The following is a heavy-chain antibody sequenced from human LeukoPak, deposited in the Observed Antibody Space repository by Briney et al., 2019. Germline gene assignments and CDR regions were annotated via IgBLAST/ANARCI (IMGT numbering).Heavy chain of an antibody. CDR3: ARDLDQYNGRFGGFGHDF. J-gene: IGHJ4*02. Sequence: GASVKVSCKASGYTITGYYIHWVRQAPGQGLEWMGWISAYNGNTNYAQSLQGRVTMTTDTSTSTVYMEMRSLTSDDTAVYYCARDLDQYNGRFGGFGHDFWGQGTLVTVSS. V-gene: IGHV1-18*01. D-gene: IGHD3-10*01. CDR2: ISAYNGNT. CDR1: GYTITGYY.